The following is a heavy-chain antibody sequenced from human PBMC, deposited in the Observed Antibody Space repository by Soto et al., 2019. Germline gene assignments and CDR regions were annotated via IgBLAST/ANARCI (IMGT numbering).Heavy chain of an antibody. CDR1: GFTFTRYG. J-gene: IGHJ5*02. CDR2: INAGNGNT. D-gene: IGHD3-22*01. Sequence: ASVKVSCKASGFTFTRYGITWVRQAPGQRLEWMGWINAGNGNTGYAQKFQGRVTMTRNTSISTAYMELSSLRSEDTAVYYCARGRYYYDSRWFDPWGQGTLVTVSS. V-gene: IGHV1-8*01. CDR3: ARGRYYYDSRWFDP.